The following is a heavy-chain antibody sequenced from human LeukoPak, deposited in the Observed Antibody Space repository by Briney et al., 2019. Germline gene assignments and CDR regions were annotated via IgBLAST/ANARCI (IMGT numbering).Heavy chain of an antibody. CDR1: GFTVSSNY. J-gene: IGHJ4*02. CDR3: ARDRERWLQLPPQFDY. D-gene: IGHD5-24*01. CDR2: IYSGGST. Sequence: PGGSLRLSCAASGFTVSSNYMSWVRQAPGKGLEWVSVIYSGGSTYYADSVKGRFTISRDNSKNTLYLQMNSLRAEDTAVYYCARDRERWLQLPPQFDYWGQGTLVTVSS. V-gene: IGHV3-66*01.